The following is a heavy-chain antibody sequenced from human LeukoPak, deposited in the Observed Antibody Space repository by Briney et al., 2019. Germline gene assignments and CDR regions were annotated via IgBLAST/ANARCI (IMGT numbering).Heavy chain of an antibody. V-gene: IGHV1-8*03. CDR3: ARGGDCSSTSCYHHYYYYMDV. CDR2: MNPNSGNT. J-gene: IGHJ6*03. CDR1: GYTFTSYD. Sequence: ASVKVSCKASGYTFTSYDINWVRQATGQGLEWMGWMNPNSGNTGYAQKFQGRVTITRNTSISTAYMELSSLRSEDTAVYYCARGGDCSSTSCYHHYYYYMDVWGKGTTVTVSS. D-gene: IGHD2-2*01.